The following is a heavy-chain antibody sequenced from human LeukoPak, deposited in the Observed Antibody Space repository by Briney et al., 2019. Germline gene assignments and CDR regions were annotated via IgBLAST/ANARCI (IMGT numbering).Heavy chain of an antibody. J-gene: IGHJ4*02. V-gene: IGHV4-30-2*01. Sequence: SQTLSLTCAVSGGSISSGGYSWSWIRQPPGKGLEWIGYIYHSGSTYYNPSLKSRVTISVDTSKNQFSLKLSSVTAADTAMFYCARLAYGDYYFDYWGQGTLVTVSS. CDR2: IYHSGST. CDR1: GGSISSGGYS. D-gene: IGHD4-17*01. CDR3: ARLAYGDYYFDY.